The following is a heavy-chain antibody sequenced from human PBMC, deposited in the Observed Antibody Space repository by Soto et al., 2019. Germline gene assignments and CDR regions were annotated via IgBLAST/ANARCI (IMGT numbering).Heavy chain of an antibody. Sequence: EVQLVESGGGLVQPGGSLRLSCAASGFTFRTYWLSWVRQVPGKGLERVANINLDGSEKNYVDSVKGRFTISRDNARSSLYLQMSSLRAEGTALYYCARDGSTSWYSYDYHGMDVWGQGTTVTVSP. CDR3: ARDGSTSWYSYDYHGMDV. J-gene: IGHJ6*01. V-gene: IGHV3-7*05. D-gene: IGHD5-18*01. CDR2: INLDGSEK. CDR1: GFTFRTYW.